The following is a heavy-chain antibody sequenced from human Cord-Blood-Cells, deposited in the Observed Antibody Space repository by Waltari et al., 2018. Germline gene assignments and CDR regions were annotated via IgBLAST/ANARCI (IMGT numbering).Heavy chain of an antibody. V-gene: IGHV4-39*01. CDR3: AQQWGYSSSREYYFDY. CDR1: GGSISSRSYY. Sequence: QLQLQESGPGLVKPSETLSLTCTVSGGSISSRSYYWGWISRPPGKGPEWLGSIYYNGSTYYNPSLKSRVTRAVDTSKNQFSLKLSSVTAADTAVYYCAQQWGYSSSREYYFDYWGQGTLVTVSS. D-gene: IGHD6-6*01. CDR2: IYYNGST. J-gene: IGHJ4*02.